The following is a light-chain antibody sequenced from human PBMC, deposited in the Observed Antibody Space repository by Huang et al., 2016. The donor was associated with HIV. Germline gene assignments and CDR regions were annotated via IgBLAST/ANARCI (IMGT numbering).Light chain of an antibody. V-gene: IGKV1-9*01. CDR1: QGISNY. Sequence: IQLTQSPSSLSASVGDRVTITCRASQGISNYLAWDQQKPGKAPKLLIFAASTLQSGVPSRFSGSGSGTDFTLTISSLQPEDFATYYCQQLNSFPREYTFGQGTKLEIK. CDR3: QQLNSFPREYT. CDR2: AAS. J-gene: IGKJ2*01.